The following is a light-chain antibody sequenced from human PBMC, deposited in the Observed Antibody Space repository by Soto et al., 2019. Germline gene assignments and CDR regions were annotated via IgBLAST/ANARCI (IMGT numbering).Light chain of an antibody. V-gene: IGLV4-69*01. CDR1: SGHSRYS. CDR3: QTWGTGIQV. J-gene: IGLJ3*02. CDR2: LNSDGAH. Sequence: QLVLTQSPSASASLGASVKLTCTLSSGHSRYSIAWHQQQPGKGPRYLMNLNSDGAHYKGDGVPDRFSGSSSGTERYLTISSLQSDDEAAYYCQTWGTGIQVFVGGTKLTVL.